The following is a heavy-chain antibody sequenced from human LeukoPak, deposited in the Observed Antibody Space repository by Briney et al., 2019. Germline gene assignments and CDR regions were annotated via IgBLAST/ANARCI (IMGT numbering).Heavy chain of an antibody. D-gene: IGHD6-6*01. J-gene: IGHJ6*02. CDR2: ILYDGSNE. CDR3: ARSYSSSPTYYYYGMDV. V-gene: IGHV3-30-3*01. Sequence: GGSLRLSCAASGFIFSNYAIHWVRQAPGKGLEWLAVILYDGSNEYYADSVKGRFTISRDNSKSTVYLQMNSLRPEDTAVYYCARSYSSSPTYYYYGMDVWGQGTTVTVSS. CDR1: GFIFSNYA.